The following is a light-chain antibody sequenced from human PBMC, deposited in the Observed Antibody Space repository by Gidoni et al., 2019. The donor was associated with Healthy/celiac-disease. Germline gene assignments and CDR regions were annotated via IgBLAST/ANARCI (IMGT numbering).Light chain of an antibody. CDR2: DAS. CDR3: QQYDNLPYT. J-gene: IGKJ2*01. Sequence: DIQMTQFPSSLSASVGVRVTTTCQASQDISNYLNWYQQKPGKAPKLLIYDASNLETGVPSRFSGSGSGTDLTFTISSLQPEDIATYYCQQYDNLPYTFGQGTKLEIK. CDR1: QDISNY. V-gene: IGKV1-33*01.